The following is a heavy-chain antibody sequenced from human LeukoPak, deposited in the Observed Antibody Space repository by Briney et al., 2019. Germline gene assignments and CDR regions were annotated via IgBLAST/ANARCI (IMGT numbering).Heavy chain of an antibody. V-gene: IGHV3-23*01. CDR3: AKGKTHYYGPGDY. CDR1: GFTFSDYA. CDR2: ISGSGGSP. D-gene: IGHD3-10*01. Sequence: PGGSLRLSCEASGFTFSDYAMSWVRQAPGKGLEWVSGISGSGGSPFYADSVKGRFIISRDNSKSTVYLQMNSLGVDDTALYYCAKGKTHYYGPGDYWGQGTLVTVSS. J-gene: IGHJ4*02.